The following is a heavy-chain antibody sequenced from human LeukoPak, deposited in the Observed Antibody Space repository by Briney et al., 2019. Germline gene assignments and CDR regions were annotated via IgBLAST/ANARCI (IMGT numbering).Heavy chain of an antibody. Sequence: PGGSLRLSCTVSGFTVSSNSMSWVRQAPGKGLEWVSFIFSSTHYSDSVKGRFTISRDNSKNTLYLQMNSLRAEDTAVYYCARETYYYGSGFTGYFDYWGQGTLVTVSS. CDR3: ARETYYYGSGFTGYFDY. CDR2: IFSST. V-gene: IGHV3-53*01. CDR1: GFTVSSNS. D-gene: IGHD3-10*01. J-gene: IGHJ4*02.